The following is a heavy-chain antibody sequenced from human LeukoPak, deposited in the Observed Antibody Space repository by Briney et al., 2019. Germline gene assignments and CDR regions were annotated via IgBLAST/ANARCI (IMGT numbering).Heavy chain of an antibody. J-gene: IGHJ4*02. D-gene: IGHD6-13*01. Sequence: GGSLRLSCAASGFTFSSYSMNWVRQAPGKGLEWVSSISSSSSYIYYADSVKGRFTISRDNAKNSLYLQMNSLRAVDTAVYYCARGGRIAAAVPDYWGQGTLVTVSS. CDR1: GFTFSSYS. V-gene: IGHV3-21*01. CDR2: ISSSSSYI. CDR3: ARGGRIAAAVPDY.